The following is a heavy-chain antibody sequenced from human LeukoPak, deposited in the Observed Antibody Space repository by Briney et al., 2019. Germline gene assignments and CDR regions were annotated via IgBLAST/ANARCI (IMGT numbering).Heavy chain of an antibody. CDR3: ARDPGTVADPYFDY. V-gene: IGHV3-21*01. D-gene: IGHD6-19*01. J-gene: IGHJ4*02. CDR2: ISSSSGHI. CDR1: GCTFSSYN. Sequence: PGGTLTLTCAVSGCTFSSYNLNWVRQPPGKGLEWVGSISSSSGHIHYADSVKGRFTISRDNANNALYLQMNSLRDEDTAVYYCARDPGTVADPYFDYWGQGSLVTVSS.